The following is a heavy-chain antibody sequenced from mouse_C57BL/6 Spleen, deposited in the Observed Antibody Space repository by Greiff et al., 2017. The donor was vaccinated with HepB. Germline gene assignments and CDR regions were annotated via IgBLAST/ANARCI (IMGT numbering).Heavy chain of an antibody. V-gene: IGHV1S81*02. J-gene: IGHJ2*01. CDR3: ARIKKLVATYFDY. CDR1: GYTFTSYW. D-gene: IGHD1-1*01. Sequence: VQLQQSGAELVKAGASVKMSCKASGYTFTSYWMHWVKQRLGQGLEWFAETNPTNGRTYYNEKFKSKATLTVAKSSSTAYMILSGPTFEDSAVYYCARIKKLVATYFDYWGQGTTLTVAS. CDR2: TNPTNGRT.